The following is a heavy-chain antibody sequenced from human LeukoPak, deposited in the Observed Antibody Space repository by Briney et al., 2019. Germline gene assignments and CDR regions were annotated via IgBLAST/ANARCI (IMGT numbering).Heavy chain of an antibody. V-gene: IGHV4-34*01. CDR1: GGSFSGYY. D-gene: IGHD2-2*01. CDR3: ARAVSPWSRTPGSRFDY. Sequence: SETLSLTCAVYGGSFSGYYWSWIRQPPGKGLEWIGEINHSGSTNYNPSLKSRVTISVDTSKNQFSLKLSSVTAADTAVYYCARAVSPWSRTPGSRFDYWGQGTLVTVSS. CDR2: INHSGST. J-gene: IGHJ4*02.